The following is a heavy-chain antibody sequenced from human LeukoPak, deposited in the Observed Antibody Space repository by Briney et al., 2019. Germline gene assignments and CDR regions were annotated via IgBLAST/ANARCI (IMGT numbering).Heavy chain of an antibody. V-gene: IGHV1-24*01. J-gene: IGHJ4*02. Sequence: ASVKVSCKVSGYTLTELSMHWVRQAPGKGLEWMGGFDPEDGETIYAQKFQGRVTITSDTSASTAYMELTSLRSEDTAVYYCAREHDSWSGFSFDFWGQGTLVTVSS. CDR1: GYTLTELS. CDR2: FDPEDGET. CDR3: AREHDSWSGFSFDF. D-gene: IGHD3-3*01.